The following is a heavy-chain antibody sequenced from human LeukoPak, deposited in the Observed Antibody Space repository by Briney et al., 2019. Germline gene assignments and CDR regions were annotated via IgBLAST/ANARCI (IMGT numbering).Heavy chain of an antibody. CDR3: ATVRGCGGDCYYIDY. CDR2: IWYDGSNK. D-gene: IGHD2-21*02. Sequence: PGGSLRLSCAASGFTFRSYGMHWVRQAPGKGLEWVAIIWYDGSNKCYADSVKGRITISRDNSKNTLYLQMNSLRAEDTAVYYCATVRGCGGDCYYIDYWGQGTLVTVSS. J-gene: IGHJ4*02. CDR1: GFTFRSYG. V-gene: IGHV3-33*01.